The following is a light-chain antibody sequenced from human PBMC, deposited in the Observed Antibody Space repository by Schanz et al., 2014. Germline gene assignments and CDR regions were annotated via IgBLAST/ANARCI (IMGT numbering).Light chain of an antibody. CDR2: SNN. V-gene: IGLV1-44*01. J-gene: IGLJ3*02. CDR1: SNIGSDI. Sequence: QSVLTQPPSVSGTPGQRVTISCSGISNIGSDIVNWYQQLPGAAPKLLIYSNNQRPSGVSDRFSGSKSGTSASLAISGLQSEDDADYYCASWADSVNGWVFGGGTKLTVL. CDR3: ASWADSVNGWV.